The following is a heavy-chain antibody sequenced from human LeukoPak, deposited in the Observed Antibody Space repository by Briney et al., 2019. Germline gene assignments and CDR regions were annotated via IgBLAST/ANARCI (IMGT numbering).Heavy chain of an antibody. V-gene: IGHV4-39*07. Sequence: SETLSLTCTVSGGSISSSSYHWGWIRQPPGKGLEWIGSIYYSGSTYYNPSLKSRVIISVDTSKNQFSLKVSSVTAADTAVYYCARGDRISSSKFDYWGQGTLVTVSS. CDR2: IYYSGST. CDR3: ARGDRISSSKFDY. D-gene: IGHD6-6*01. CDR1: GGSISSSSYH. J-gene: IGHJ4*02.